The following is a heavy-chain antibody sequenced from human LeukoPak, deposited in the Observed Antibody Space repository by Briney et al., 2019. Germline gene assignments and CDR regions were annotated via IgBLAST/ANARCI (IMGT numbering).Heavy chain of an antibody. CDR1: GYTFTGYY. CDR3: ATADSVPAGDYHYWYMDV. Sequence: GASVKVSCKASGYTFTGYYMHWVRQAPGQGLEWMGWINPNSGGTNYAQKFQGRVTMTRDTSIRTVYMELSSLRSDDTAVYYCATADSVPAGDYHYWYMDVWGKGTTVTVSS. J-gene: IGHJ6*03. CDR2: INPNSGGT. V-gene: IGHV1-2*02. D-gene: IGHD2-2*01.